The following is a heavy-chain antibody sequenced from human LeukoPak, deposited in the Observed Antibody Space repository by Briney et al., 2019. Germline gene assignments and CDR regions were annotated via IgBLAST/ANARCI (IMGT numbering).Heavy chain of an antibody. CDR2: IYTSGST. CDR1: GGSISSYY. V-gene: IGHV4-4*07. CDR3: ARDNQYYYDSSGYYYYYYMDV. D-gene: IGHD3-22*01. Sequence: SETLSFTCTVSGGSISSYYWSWIRQPAGKGLEWIGRIYTSGSTNYNPSLKSRVTMSVDTSKNQFSLKLSSVTAADTAVYYCARDNQYYYDSSGYYYYYYMDVWGKGTTVTVSS. J-gene: IGHJ6*03.